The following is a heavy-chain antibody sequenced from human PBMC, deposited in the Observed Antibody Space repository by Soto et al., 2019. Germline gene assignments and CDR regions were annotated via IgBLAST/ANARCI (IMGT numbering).Heavy chain of an antibody. CDR3: ARDYYDSSGHYSRNCSDP. Sequence: ASVQVSCKASGYTFTSYYMHWVRQAPGQGLEWMGIINPSGGSTSYAQKFQGRVTMTRDTSTSTVYMELSSLRSEDTAVYYCARDYYDSSGHYSRNCSDPWGQGTLVTVSS. J-gene: IGHJ5*02. D-gene: IGHD3-22*01. V-gene: IGHV1-46*01. CDR1: GYTFTSYY. CDR2: INPSGGST.